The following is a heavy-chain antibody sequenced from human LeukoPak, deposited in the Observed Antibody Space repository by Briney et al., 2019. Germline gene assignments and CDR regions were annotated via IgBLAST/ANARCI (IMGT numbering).Heavy chain of an antibody. V-gene: IGHV4-59*01. CDR1: GGSISSYY. D-gene: IGHD2-2*01. CDR2: IYYSGST. Sequence: SETLSLTCTVSGGSISSYYWSWLRQPPGKGLEWIGYIYYSGSTNYNPSLKSRVTISVDTSKNQFSLKLSSVTAADTAVYYCARDAFIPAAMVDAFDIWGQGTMVPSLQ. CDR3: ARDAFIPAAMVDAFDI. J-gene: IGHJ3*02.